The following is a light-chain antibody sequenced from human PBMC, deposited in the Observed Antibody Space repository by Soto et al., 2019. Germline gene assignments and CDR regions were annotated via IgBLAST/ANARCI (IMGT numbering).Light chain of an antibody. CDR1: QSIGNY. J-gene: IGKJ2*01. V-gene: IGKV1-39*01. Sequence: DIQMTQSPSSLSASVGDRVTITCRASQSIGNYLNWLQHKPGKAPKVLIYAASRVQSGVPSRFSGSGSGTDFTLTISGLQLEDFATYYCQQSYNTPRTFAQGTKLEIK. CDR2: AAS. CDR3: QQSYNTPRT.